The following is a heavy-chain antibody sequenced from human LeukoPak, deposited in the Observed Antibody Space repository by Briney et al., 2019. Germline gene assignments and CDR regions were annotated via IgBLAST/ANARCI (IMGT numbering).Heavy chain of an antibody. V-gene: IGHV1-2*02. J-gene: IGHJ4*02. Sequence: ASVKVSCKASGYTFTGYYMHWVRQAPGQGLEWMGWINPNSGGTNYAQKFQGRVTITADESTSTAYMELSSLRSEDTAVYYCARVVLLWFGESSAFDYWGQGTLVTVSS. D-gene: IGHD3-10*01. CDR2: INPNSGGT. CDR1: GYTFTGYY. CDR3: ARVVLLWFGESSAFDY.